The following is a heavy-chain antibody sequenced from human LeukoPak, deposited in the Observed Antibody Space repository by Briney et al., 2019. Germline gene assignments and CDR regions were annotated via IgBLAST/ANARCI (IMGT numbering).Heavy chain of an antibody. Sequence: ASVKGSCKASGYTLTGYYINCRRQAPGQGLKWMGWINPNSGVTNYAQKFQGRVTMTRDTSISTAYMELSRLTSDDTAVYYCARAGIPAAASQDYWGQGTLVTVSS. D-gene: IGHD6-13*01. V-gene: IGHV1-2*02. J-gene: IGHJ4*02. CDR1: GYTLTGYY. CDR3: ARAGIPAAASQDY. CDR2: INPNSGVT.